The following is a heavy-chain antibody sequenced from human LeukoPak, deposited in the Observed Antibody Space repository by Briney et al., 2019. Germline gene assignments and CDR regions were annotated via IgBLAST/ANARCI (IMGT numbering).Heavy chain of an antibody. Sequence: SETLSLTCTVSGGSISSYYWSWIRQPPGKGLEWIGYIYYSGSTNYNPSLKSRVTISVDTSKNQFSLKLSSVTAADTAVYYCARWASSGWAHYFDYWGQGTLVTVSS. CDR2: IYYSGST. D-gene: IGHD6-19*01. V-gene: IGHV4-59*08. CDR1: GGSISSYY. J-gene: IGHJ4*02. CDR3: ARWASSGWAHYFDY.